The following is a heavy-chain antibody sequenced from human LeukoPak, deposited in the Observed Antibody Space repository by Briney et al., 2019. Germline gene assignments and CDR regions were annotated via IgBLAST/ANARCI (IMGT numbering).Heavy chain of an antibody. CDR1: GFPFSNYW. V-gene: IGHV3-74*01. J-gene: IGHJ5*02. D-gene: IGHD3-10*01. Sequence: GGSLRLSCAASGFPFSNYWMHWVRQAPGKGLVWLSHITSGGSGTSYADSVKGRFTISRDNAKYTLYLQMNSLRAEDTAVYYCAKDQGARYYGSGSSWFDPWGQGTLVTVSS. CDR3: AKDQGARYYGSGSSWFDP. CDR2: ITSGGSGT.